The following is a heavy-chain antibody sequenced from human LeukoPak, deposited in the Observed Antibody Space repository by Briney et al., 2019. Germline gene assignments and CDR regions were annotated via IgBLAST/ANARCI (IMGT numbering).Heavy chain of an antibody. D-gene: IGHD2-2*01. Sequence: GGYLRLSCAASGFTFSMYAMSWVRQAPGEGPNWVASISGSGGNTYYADSVKGRFTISRDNSKNTLYLQMNSLRAEDTAVYYCAKDGLGYCSTTSCWGSDAFDIWGQGTMVTVSS. V-gene: IGHV3-23*01. J-gene: IGHJ3*02. CDR3: AKDGLGYCSTTSCWGSDAFDI. CDR2: ISGSGGNT. CDR1: GFTFSMYA.